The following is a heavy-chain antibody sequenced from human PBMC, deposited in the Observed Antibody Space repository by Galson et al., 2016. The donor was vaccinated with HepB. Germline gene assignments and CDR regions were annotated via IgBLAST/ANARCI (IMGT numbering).Heavy chain of an antibody. V-gene: IGHV4-39*01. CDR1: GGSISSNSHY. CDR2: IHYTGTT. CDR3: ARQWGWAAGDRYFDY. D-gene: IGHD6-13*01. Sequence: SETLSLTCTVSGGSISSNSHYWAWIRQPPGKGPEWIASIHYTGTTYSSPSLESRVTISVDTSKNHFSLKLKSLTAADTAIYYCARQWGWAAGDRYFDYWGQGALLTVSS. J-gene: IGHJ4*02.